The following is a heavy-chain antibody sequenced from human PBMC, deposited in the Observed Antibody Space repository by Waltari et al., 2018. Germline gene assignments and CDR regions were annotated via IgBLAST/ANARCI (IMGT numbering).Heavy chain of an antibody. J-gene: IGHJ4*02. Sequence: EVQLVESGGGLVQPGGSLRLSCAASGFTFSSYRMNWVRQAPGKGLRVVSNSSSSSGTSYYADSVKGRFTISRDKSKNTLYLQMNSLRAEDTAVYYCARARGQQLVRTCFDYWGQGTLVTVSS. CDR1: GFTFSSYR. CDR2: SSSSSGTS. D-gene: IGHD6-13*01. V-gene: IGHV3-48*01. CDR3: ARARGQQLVRTCFDY.